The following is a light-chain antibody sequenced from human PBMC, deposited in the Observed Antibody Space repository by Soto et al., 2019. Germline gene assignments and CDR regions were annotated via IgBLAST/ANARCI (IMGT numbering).Light chain of an antibody. CDR2: GAS. J-gene: IGKJ4*01. CDR3: QQYTDWPWGT. CDR1: QSVHSN. Sequence: EIVMTQSPATLSLSPGETATLSCRASQSVHSNLAWFQQHPGQAPRLLIYGASSRATGIPVRFSGSGPGTEFTLTISSLQPEDFAVYYCQQYTDWPWGTFGGGTKVDIK. V-gene: IGKV3-15*01.